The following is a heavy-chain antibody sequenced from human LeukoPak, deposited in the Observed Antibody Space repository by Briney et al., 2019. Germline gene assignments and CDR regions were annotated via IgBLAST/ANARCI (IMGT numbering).Heavy chain of an antibody. CDR2: VYSGGRT. V-gene: IGHV3-66*01. CDR1: GFTVSNND. J-gene: IGHJ4*02. CDR3: ARAFQYGSGSYPYSL. D-gene: IGHD3-10*01. Sequence: GGSLRLSCAASGFTVSNNDMTWVRQAPGKGLEWVSVVYSGGRTDYADSVKGRFTISRDNFKNTLYLHMNSLRAEDTAVYYCARAFQYGSGSYPYSLWGQGTLVTVSS.